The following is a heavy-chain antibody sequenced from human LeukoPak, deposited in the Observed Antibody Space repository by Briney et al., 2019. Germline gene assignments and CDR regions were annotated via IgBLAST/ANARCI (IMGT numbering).Heavy chain of an antibody. CDR1: GFTFSSYG. CDR3: ARDRRYYDSSGQLNWFDP. D-gene: IGHD3-22*01. CDR2: IWYDGSNK. J-gene: IGHJ5*02. Sequence: GGSLRLSCAASGFTFSSYGMHWVRQAPGKGLEWVAVIWYDGSNKYYADSVKGRFTISRDNSKNTLYLQMNSLGAEDTAVYYCARDRRYYDSSGQLNWFDPWGQGTLVTVSS. V-gene: IGHV3-33*08.